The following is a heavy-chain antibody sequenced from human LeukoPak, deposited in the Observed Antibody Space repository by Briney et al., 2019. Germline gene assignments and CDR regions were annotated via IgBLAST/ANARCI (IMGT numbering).Heavy chain of an antibody. CDR2: INPNSGGT. D-gene: IGHD4-17*01. Sequence: GASVKVSCKASGYTSTGYYMHWVRQAPGQGLEWMGWINPNSGGTNYAQKFQGRVTMTRDTSISTAYMELSRLRSDDTAVYYCARDGYGDYLIWFDPWGQGTLVTVSS. V-gene: IGHV1-2*02. J-gene: IGHJ5*02. CDR1: GYTSTGYY. CDR3: ARDGYGDYLIWFDP.